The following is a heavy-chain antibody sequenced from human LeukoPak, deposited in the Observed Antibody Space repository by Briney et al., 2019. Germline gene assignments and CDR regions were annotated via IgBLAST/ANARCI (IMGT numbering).Heavy chain of an antibody. J-gene: IGHJ5*02. CDR3: ARVMDGRSAGFAP. CDR1: GFTVSSNY. CDR2: IYSDGTT. Sequence: GGSLRLSCAASGFTVSSNYMPWFRQAPGKGLECVSVIYSDGTTYYADSVKGRFTISRHNSENTVYLQMNSLRAEDTAVYYCARVMDGRSAGFAPWGQGTLVTVPS. V-gene: IGHV3-53*04. D-gene: IGHD2-15*01.